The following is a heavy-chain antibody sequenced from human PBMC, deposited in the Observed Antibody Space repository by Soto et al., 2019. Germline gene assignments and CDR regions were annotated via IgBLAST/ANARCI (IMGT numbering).Heavy chain of an antibody. D-gene: IGHD3-3*01. J-gene: IGHJ4*02. CDR2: VYHTGRT. Sequence: PSETLSLTCTVSGGSFKSGSYSWSWIRQPPGKGLEWIGYVYHTGRTSYNPSLKSRVSISMDTSKNQFSLNLDSVTAADTAVYFCARDFAYLDYWGQGTLVTVSS. CDR3: ARDFAYLDY. V-gene: IGHV4-61*01. CDR1: GGSFKSGSYS.